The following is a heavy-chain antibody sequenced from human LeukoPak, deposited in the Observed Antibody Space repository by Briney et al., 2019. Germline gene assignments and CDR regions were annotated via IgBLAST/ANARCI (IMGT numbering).Heavy chain of an antibody. CDR1: GGSISSSNW. V-gene: IGHV4-4*02. D-gene: IGHD3-10*01. Sequence: PSGTLSLTCAVSGGSISSSNWWSWVRQPPGKGLEWIGEIYHSGSTNYNPSLKSRVTISVDKSKNQFSLKLSSVTAADTAVYYCARDYYGSGSYYDYWGQGTLVTVSS. CDR2: IYHSGST. J-gene: IGHJ4*02. CDR3: ARDYYGSGSYYDY.